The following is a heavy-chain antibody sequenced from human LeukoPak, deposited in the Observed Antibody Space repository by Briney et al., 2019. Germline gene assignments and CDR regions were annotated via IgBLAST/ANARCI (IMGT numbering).Heavy chain of an antibody. V-gene: IGHV3-7*01. D-gene: IGHD3-10*01. CDR3: AREPRPPGSLNYGPGFDY. CDR2: IKQDGSEK. CDR1: GFTFNFYW. J-gene: IGHJ4*02. Sequence: GGSLRLSCAASGFTFNFYWMTWVRQAPGKGLEWVANIKQDGSEKFYVDSVKGRFTISRDNAKNSLYLQMNSLRAEDTAVYYCAREPRPPGSLNYGPGFDYWGQGSLVTVSS.